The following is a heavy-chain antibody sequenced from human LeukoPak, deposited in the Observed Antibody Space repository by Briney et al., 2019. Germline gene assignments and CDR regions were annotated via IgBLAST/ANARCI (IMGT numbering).Heavy chain of an antibody. D-gene: IGHD6-13*01. CDR3: AKAGEGSSWYHYYYYMDV. J-gene: IGHJ6*03. CDR1: GFTFDDYT. V-gene: IGHV3-43*01. CDR2: ISWDGGST. Sequence: SGGSLRLSCAASGFTFDDYTMHWVRQAPGKGLEWVSLISWDGGSTYYADSVKGRFTISRDNSKNSLYLQMNSLRTEDTALYYCAKAGEGSSWYHYYYYMDVWGKGTTVTVSS.